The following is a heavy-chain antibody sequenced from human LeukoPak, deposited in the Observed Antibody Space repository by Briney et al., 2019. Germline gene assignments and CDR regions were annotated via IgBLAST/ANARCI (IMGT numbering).Heavy chain of an antibody. D-gene: IGHD6-19*01. J-gene: IGHJ4*02. CDR1: GGSFSNYT. CDR3: ARSGRAIAVAHFDY. Sequence: WASVKVSCKASGGSFSNYTISWVRQAPGQGLEWMGGIIPIFGTANYAQKFQGRVTITADESTSTAYMELSSLRSEDTAVYYCARSGRAIAVAHFDYWGQGTLVTVSS. CDR2: IIPIFGTA. V-gene: IGHV1-69*01.